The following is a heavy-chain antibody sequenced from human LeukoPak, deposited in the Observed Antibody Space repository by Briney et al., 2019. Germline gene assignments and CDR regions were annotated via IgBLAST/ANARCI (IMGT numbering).Heavy chain of an antibody. CDR3: ATDSSGYYSFDY. Sequence: GASVKVSCKASGYTFTGYYMHWVRQAPGKGLEWMGGFDPEDGETIYAQKFQGRVTMTEDTSTDTAYMELSSLRSEDTAVYHCATDSSGYYSFDYWGQGTLVTVPS. CDR1: GYTFTGYY. CDR2: FDPEDGET. J-gene: IGHJ4*02. V-gene: IGHV1-24*01. D-gene: IGHD3-22*01.